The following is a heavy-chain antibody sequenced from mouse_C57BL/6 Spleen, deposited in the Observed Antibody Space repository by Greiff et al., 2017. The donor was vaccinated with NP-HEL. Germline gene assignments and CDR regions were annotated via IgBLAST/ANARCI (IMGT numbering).Heavy chain of an antibody. CDR1: GYAFSSSW. D-gene: IGHD2-3*01. CDR3: ARDGYYEGAMDY. J-gene: IGHJ4*01. Sequence: QVQLQQSGPELVKPGASVKISCKASGYAFSSSWMNWVKQRPGKGLEWIGRIYPGDGDTNYNGKFKGKATLTADKSSSTAYMQLSSLTSEDSAVYFCARDGYYEGAMDYWGKGTSVTVSS. V-gene: IGHV1-82*01. CDR2: IYPGDGDT.